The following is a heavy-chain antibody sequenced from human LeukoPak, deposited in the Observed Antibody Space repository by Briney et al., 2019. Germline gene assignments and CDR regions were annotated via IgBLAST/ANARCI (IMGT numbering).Heavy chain of an antibody. CDR2: IYYSGST. D-gene: IGHD3-22*01. V-gene: IGHV4-59*01. Sequence: SETLSLTCIVSGGSISSYYWSWIRQPPGKGLEWIGYIYYSGSTNYNPSLKSRVTISVDTSKNQFSLKLSSVTAADTAVYYCARMYYYDSSGYAVYYFDYWGQGTLVTVSS. CDR3: ARMYYYDSSGYAVYYFDY. J-gene: IGHJ4*02. CDR1: GGSISSYY.